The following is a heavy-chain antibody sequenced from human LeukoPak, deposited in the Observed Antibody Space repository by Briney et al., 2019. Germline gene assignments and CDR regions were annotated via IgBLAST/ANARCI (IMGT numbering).Heavy chain of an antibody. CDR1: GGSISRSNYY. CDR3: ARGDYYYDSTDLGAFDI. V-gene: IGHV4-39*01. CDR2: IYYSGNT. J-gene: IGHJ3*02. Sequence: SETLSLTCIVSGGSISRSNYYWGWIRQSPGKGLEWIGSIYYSGNTYYNPSLKSRVTISVDTSKNQFSQKLSSVTAADTAVYDCARGDYYYDSTDLGAFDIWGQGTMVTVSS. D-gene: IGHD3-22*01.